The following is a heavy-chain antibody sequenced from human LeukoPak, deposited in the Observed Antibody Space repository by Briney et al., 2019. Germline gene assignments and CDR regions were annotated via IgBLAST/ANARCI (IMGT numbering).Heavy chain of an antibody. CDR1: GFIFSSYA. D-gene: IGHD1-1*01. J-gene: IGHJ6*03. CDR3: ARSPTAGNYYYYYMDV. V-gene: IGHV3-30*04. Sequence: GGSLRLSCAASGFIFSSYAMHWVRQAPGKGLEWVAVISYDGSNKYYADSVKGRFTISRDNSRNTLYLQMNSLRAEDTAVYYCARSPTAGNYYYYYMDVWGKGTTVTVSS. CDR2: ISYDGSNK.